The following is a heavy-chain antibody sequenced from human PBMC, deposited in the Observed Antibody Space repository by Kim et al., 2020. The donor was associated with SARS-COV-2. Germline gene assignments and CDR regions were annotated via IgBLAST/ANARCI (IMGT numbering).Heavy chain of an antibody. D-gene: IGHD3-3*01. CDR1: GGSISSYY. CDR2: IYTSGST. V-gene: IGHV4-4*07. J-gene: IGHJ5*02. Sequence: SETLSLTCTVSGGSISSYYWSWIRQPAGKGLEWIGRIYTSGSTNYNPSLKSRVTMSVDTSKNQFSLKLSSVTAADTAVYYCARDRYDFWSGYRAGVGFFTGKNNWFDPWGQGTLVTVSS. CDR3: ARDRYDFWSGYRAGVGFFTGKNNWFDP.